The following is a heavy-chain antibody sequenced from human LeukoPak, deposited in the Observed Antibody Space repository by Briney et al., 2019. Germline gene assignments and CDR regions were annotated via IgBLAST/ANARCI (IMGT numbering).Heavy chain of an antibody. V-gene: IGHV3-7*01. D-gene: IGHD3-16*01. CDR2: IKQDGSEK. CDR3: ARDPDYVWGSSDY. CDR1: GFTFSSYW. Sequence: PGGSLRLSCAASGFTFSSYWMSWVRQAPGKGLEWAANIKQDGSEKYYVDSVKGRFTISRDNAKNSLYLQMNSLRAEDTAVYYCARDPDYVWGSSDYWGQGTLVTVSS. J-gene: IGHJ4*02.